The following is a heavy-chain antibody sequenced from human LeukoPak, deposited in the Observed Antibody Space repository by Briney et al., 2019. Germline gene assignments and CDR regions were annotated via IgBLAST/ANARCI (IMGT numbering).Heavy chain of an antibody. V-gene: IGHV3-30-3*01. D-gene: IGHD6-13*01. CDR3: ARLGSSWYDHYYYYGMDV. Sequence: GGSLRLSCAASGFTFSSYAMHWVRQAPGKGLEWVAVISYDGSNKYYADSVKGRFTISRDNAKNSLYLQMNSLRAEDTAVYYCARLGSSWYDHYYYYGMDVWGKGTTVTVSS. CDR2: ISYDGSNK. J-gene: IGHJ6*04. CDR1: GFTFSSYA.